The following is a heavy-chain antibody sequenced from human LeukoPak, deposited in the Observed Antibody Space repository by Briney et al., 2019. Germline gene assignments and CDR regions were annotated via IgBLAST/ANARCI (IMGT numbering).Heavy chain of an antibody. CDR1: GGSFSGYY. V-gene: IGHV4-34*01. J-gene: IGHJ2*01. CDR2: INHSGST. D-gene: IGHD4-11*01. CDR3: VREEDYSNSGYWYFDL. Sequence: SETLSLTCAVYGGSFSGYYWSWIRQPPGKGLEWIGEINHSGSTNYNPSLKSRVTISVDTSKNQFSLKLSSVTAADTAVYYCVREEDYSNSGYWYFDLWGRGTLVTVSS.